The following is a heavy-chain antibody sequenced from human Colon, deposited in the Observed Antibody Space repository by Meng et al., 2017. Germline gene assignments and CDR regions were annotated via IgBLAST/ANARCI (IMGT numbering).Heavy chain of an antibody. J-gene: IGHJ6*02. CDR2: IDPDGSET. CDR1: GFTLRNYW. Sequence: EVQLEESGGGLVQPGGFLRLSGAASGFTLRNYWMNWVRHTPGKGLVWVAHIDPDGSETKYADSVKGRFTISRDNAKNTVSLQMNSLRDEDTAVYYCARGMANKYGMDVWGQGTTVTVFS. V-gene: IGHV3-74*01. D-gene: IGHD2-8*01. CDR3: ARGMANKYGMDV.